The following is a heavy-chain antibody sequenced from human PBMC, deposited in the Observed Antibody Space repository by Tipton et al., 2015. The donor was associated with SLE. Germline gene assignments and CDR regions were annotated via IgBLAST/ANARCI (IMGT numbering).Heavy chain of an antibody. CDR2: IFFSGST. J-gene: IGHJ4*02. Sequence: LRLSCAASGASISSGGYYWSWIRQHPGKGLEWIGYIFFSGSTYYNPSLKSRLHISLDKSKNQFSLKLSSVTAADTAVYYCARGPQDYYETSGYYHLFDYWGQGALVTVSS. V-gene: IGHV4-31*02. D-gene: IGHD3-22*01. CDR3: ARGPQDYYETSGYYHLFDY. CDR1: GASISSGGYY.